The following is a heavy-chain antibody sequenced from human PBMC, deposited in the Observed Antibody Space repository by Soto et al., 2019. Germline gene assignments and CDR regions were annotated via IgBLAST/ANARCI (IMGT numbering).Heavy chain of an antibody. V-gene: IGHV3-30*03. CDR1: EFDFSSYG. CDR3: ARDSGWPILNFDN. D-gene: IGHD3-10*01. CDR2: SSYDGRET. Sequence: LMXCCASSEFDFSSYGIHWVRQAPGKGLEWVAASSYDGRETFYADSAKGRFTVSKEMSKNTAFLQMNALRHEDTAVYFCARDSGWPILNFDNWGQGTPVTVSS. J-gene: IGHJ4*02.